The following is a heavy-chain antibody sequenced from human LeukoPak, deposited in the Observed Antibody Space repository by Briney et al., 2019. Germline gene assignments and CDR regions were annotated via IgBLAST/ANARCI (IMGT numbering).Heavy chain of an antibody. Sequence: SETLSLTCTVSGDSISRYYWSWLRQPPGKGLEWFGSIYYSGSTYNCYSGNTYDSPSLKSRVAISLDTAKNQFSLKLSSVTAADTAVYYCATHLLYGSGSYYSYWGRGTVITVS. V-gene: IGHV4-38-2*02. J-gene: IGHJ4*02. CDR1: GDSISRYY. CDR3: ATHLLYGSGSYYSY. D-gene: IGHD3-10*01. CDR2: IYYSG.